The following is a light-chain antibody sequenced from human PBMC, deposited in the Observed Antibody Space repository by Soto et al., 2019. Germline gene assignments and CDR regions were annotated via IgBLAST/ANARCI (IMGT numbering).Light chain of an antibody. CDR1: QSIGLA. Sequence: EIVLTQAPATLSLSPGGRATLSCRASQSIGLAIAWYQHKPGQAPRRLIFDASQRATGIPARFRGSGSGTDFTLSISSLEPEDFAVYYCQQRTDRPPWTFGQGTKVDIK. CDR2: DAS. V-gene: IGKV3-11*01. CDR3: QQRTDRPPWT. J-gene: IGKJ1*01.